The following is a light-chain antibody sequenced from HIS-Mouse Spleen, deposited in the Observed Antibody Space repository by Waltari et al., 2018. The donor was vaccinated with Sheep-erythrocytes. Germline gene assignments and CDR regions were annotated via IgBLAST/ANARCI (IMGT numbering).Light chain of an antibody. V-gene: IGKV4-1*01. J-gene: IGKJ4*01. CDR3: QQYYSTLT. CDR1: QSVLYSSNNKNY. Sequence: DIVLTQSPDSLAVSLGERATSNSTSSQSVLYSSNNKNYLAWYQQKPGQPPKLLIYWAPTRESGVPNRFSGSGSGTDFTLTISSLQAEDVAVYYCQQYYSTLTFGGGTKVEIK. CDR2: WAP.